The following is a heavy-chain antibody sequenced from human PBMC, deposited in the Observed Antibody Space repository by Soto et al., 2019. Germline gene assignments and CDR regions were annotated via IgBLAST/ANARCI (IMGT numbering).Heavy chain of an antibody. CDR3: AIYGGNSFYFDY. V-gene: IGHV4-30-4*01. D-gene: IGHD4-17*01. J-gene: IGHJ4*02. CDR1: GGSISSGDYY. Sequence: QVQLQESGPGLVKPSQTLSLTCTVSGGSISSGDYYRSWIRQPPGKGLEWIGYIYYSGSTYYNPSLKSRVTISVDPSKNQFSLKLSSVTAADTAGYYCAIYGGNSFYFDYWGQGTLVTVSS. CDR2: IYYSGST.